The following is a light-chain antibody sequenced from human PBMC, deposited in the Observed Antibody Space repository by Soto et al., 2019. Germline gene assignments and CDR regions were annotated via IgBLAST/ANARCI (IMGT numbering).Light chain of an antibody. Sequence: EIVLTQSPGTLSLSPGERATLSCRASQSVSSSYLAWYQQKPGQAPRLLIYGASSRATGIPDSFSGSGSGTDFTLNISRLEPEDFAVYYCQQYGSSPFTFGPGTKVDIK. CDR2: GAS. V-gene: IGKV3-20*01. CDR3: QQYGSSPFT. CDR1: QSVSSSY. J-gene: IGKJ3*01.